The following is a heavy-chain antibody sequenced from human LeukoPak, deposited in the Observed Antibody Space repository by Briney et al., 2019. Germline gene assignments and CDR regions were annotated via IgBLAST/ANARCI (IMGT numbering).Heavy chain of an antibody. Sequence: GGSLRLSCAASGFTFSSYAMHWVRQAPGKGLEWVAVISYDGSNKYYADSVKGRFTISRDNSKNTLYLQMNSLRAEDTAVYYCASHIAYCGGDCYSAGGAAFDIWGQGTMVTVSS. V-gene: IGHV3-30-3*01. D-gene: IGHD2-21*02. CDR3: ASHIAYCGGDCYSAGGAAFDI. J-gene: IGHJ3*02. CDR2: ISYDGSNK. CDR1: GFTFSSYA.